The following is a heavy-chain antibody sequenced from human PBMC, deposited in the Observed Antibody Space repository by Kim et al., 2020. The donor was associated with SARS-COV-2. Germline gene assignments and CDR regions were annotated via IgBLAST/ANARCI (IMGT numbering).Heavy chain of an antibody. J-gene: IGHJ5*02. CDR3: ARCGEVNWFDP. CDR1: GFTVSSNY. Sequence: GGSLRLSCAASGFTVSSNYMSWVRQAPGKGLEWVSVIYSGGSTYYADSVKGRFTISRDNSKNTLYLQMNSLRAEDTAVYYCARCGEVNWFDPWGQGTLVTVSS. D-gene: IGHD4-17*01. CDR2: IYSGGST. V-gene: IGHV3-53*01.